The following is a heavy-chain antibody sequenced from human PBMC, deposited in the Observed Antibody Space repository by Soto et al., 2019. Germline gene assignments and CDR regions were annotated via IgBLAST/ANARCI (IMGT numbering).Heavy chain of an antibody. Sequence: SETLSLTCAVYGGSFSGYYWSWIRQPPGKGLEWIGEINHSGSTHYNSSLKSRVSISVDTSKNQFSLTLRSMTAADTAVYYCARTGPSYYYHNSGSPGDYWGQGTLVTVSS. CDR1: GGSFSGYY. J-gene: IGHJ4*02. V-gene: IGHV4-34*01. D-gene: IGHD3-22*01. CDR2: INHSGST. CDR3: ARTGPSYYYHNSGSPGDY.